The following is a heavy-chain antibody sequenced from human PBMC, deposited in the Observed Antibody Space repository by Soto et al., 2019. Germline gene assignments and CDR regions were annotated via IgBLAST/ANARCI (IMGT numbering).Heavy chain of an antibody. J-gene: IGHJ4*02. CDR2: ISSSSYI. CDR3: AIPLGYCSSTSCLNY. D-gene: IGHD2-2*01. CDR1: EFTISSYT. V-gene: IGHV3-21*01. Sequence: GGSMRLSCAASEFTISSYTMNRVRQAPGKGLEWVSSISSSSYIYYADSVKGRFTISRDNAKNSLYLQMNSLRAEDTAVYYCAIPLGYCSSTSCLNYWGQGTLVTVSS.